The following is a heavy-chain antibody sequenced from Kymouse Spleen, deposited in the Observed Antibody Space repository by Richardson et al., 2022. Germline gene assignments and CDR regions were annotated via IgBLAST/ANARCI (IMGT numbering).Heavy chain of an antibody. CDR2: ISYDGSNK. Sequence: QVQLVESGGGVVQPGRSLRLSCAASGFTFSSYGMHWVRQAPGKGLEWVAVISYDGSNKYYADSVKGRFTISRDNSKNTLYLQMNSLRAEDTAVYYCAKPIAVAAWGQGTLVTVSS. CDR1: GFTFSSYG. CDR3: AKPIAVAA. D-gene: IGHD6-19*01. V-gene: IGHV3-30*18. J-gene: IGHJ5*02.